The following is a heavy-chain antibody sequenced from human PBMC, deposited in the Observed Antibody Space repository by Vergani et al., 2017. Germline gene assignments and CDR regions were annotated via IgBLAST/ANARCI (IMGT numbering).Heavy chain of an antibody. D-gene: IGHD1-14*01. CDR1: GGAFSTYA. CDR3: AGDRMGVRFRQPHYYGMDV. Sequence: QVQLVQSGAEVKKPGSSVRVSCKTSGGAFSTYAINWVRQAPGQGLEWMGAIIPNYSPARSAQKFQGRVTITADESTRTVYMELNSLRSDDSAVYYCAGDRMGVRFRQPHYYGMDVWGQGTTVTVSS. J-gene: IGHJ6*02. CDR2: IIPNYSPA. V-gene: IGHV1-69*12.